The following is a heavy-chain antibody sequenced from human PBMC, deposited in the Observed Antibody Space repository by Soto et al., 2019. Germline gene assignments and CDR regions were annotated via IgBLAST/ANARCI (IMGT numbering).Heavy chain of an antibody. CDR2: ISYDGSNK. Sequence: QVQLVESGGGVVQPGRSLRLSCAASGFTFSSYGMHWVRQAPGKGLEWVAVISYDGSNKYYADSGKGRFTISRDNSKHTLYLQMNSLRAEATAVYYGAKLIYYDSSGSTQFDYWGQGTLVTVSS. J-gene: IGHJ4*02. CDR1: GFTFSSYG. CDR3: AKLIYYDSSGSTQFDY. V-gene: IGHV3-30*18. D-gene: IGHD3-22*01.